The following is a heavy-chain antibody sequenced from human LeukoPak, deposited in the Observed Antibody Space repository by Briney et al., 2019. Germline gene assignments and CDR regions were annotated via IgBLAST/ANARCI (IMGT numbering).Heavy chain of an antibody. CDR1: GFTFSSYW. CDR2: INSDGSST. V-gene: IGHV3-74*01. CDR3: ARDRSGTIPIDY. J-gene: IGHJ4*02. D-gene: IGHD1-14*01. Sequence: PGGSLRLSCAASGFTFSSYWMHWVRQAPGKGLVWVSRINSDGSSTSYADCVTGRFTIPRDTAKNPRYQQMNSLRAEDTAVYYCARDRSGTIPIDYWGQGTLVTVSS.